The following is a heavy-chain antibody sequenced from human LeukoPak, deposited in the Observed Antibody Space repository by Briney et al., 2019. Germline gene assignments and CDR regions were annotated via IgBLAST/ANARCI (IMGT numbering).Heavy chain of an antibody. CDR3: ARARGDGYNFLRD. J-gene: IGHJ4*02. V-gene: IGHV1-2*02. CDR1: GYTFTSYY. CDR2: INPNSGGT. Sequence: GASVKVSCKASGYTFTSYYMHWVRQAPGQGLEWMGWINPNSGGTNYAQKFQGRVTMTRDTSISTAYMELSRLRSDDTAVYYCARARGDGYNFLRDWGQGTLVTVSS. D-gene: IGHD5-24*01.